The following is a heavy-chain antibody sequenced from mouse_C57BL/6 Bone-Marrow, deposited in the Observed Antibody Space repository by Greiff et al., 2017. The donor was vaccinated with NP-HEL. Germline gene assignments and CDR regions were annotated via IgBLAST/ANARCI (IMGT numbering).Heavy chain of an antibody. V-gene: IGHV6-6*01. CDR2: IRNKANNHAT. D-gene: IGHD1-1*01. CDR3: TRPSYYGSLGAWFAY. Sequence: EVKLQESGGGLVQPGGSMKLSCAASGFTFSDAWMDWVRQSPEKGLEWVAEIRNKANNHATYYAESVKGRFTISRDDSKSSVYLQMNSLRAEDTGIDYCTRPSYYGSLGAWFAYWGQGTLVTVSA. CDR1: GFTFSDAW. J-gene: IGHJ3*01.